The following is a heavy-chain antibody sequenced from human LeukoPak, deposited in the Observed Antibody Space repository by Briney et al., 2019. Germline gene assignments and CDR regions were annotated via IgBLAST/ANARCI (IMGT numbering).Heavy chain of an antibody. CDR3: ARDCRQLVLYYYYYGMDV. V-gene: IGHV3-21*01. D-gene: IGHD6-13*01. CDR1: GFTFSSYS. J-gene: IGHJ6*02. Sequence: GGSLRLSRAASGFTFSSYSMNWVRQAPGKGLEWVSSISSSSSYIYYADSVKGRFTISRDNAKNSLYLQMNSLRAEDTAVYYCARDCRQLVLYYYYYGMDVWGQGTTVTVSS. CDR2: ISSSSSYI.